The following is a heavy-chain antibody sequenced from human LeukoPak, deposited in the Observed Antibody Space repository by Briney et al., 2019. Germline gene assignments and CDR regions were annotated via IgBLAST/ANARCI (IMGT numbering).Heavy chain of an antibody. Sequence: PGGSLRLSCAASGFTFSNAWMSWVRQAPGKGLEWVGRIKSKTDGGTTDYAAPVKGRFTISRDDSKNTLYLQMYSLKTEDTAVYYCTTDWRSGGYAVDYWGQGTLVTVSS. D-gene: IGHD1-26*01. CDR2: IKSKTDGGTT. CDR1: GFTFSNAW. J-gene: IGHJ4*02. CDR3: TTDWRSGGYAVDY. V-gene: IGHV3-15*01.